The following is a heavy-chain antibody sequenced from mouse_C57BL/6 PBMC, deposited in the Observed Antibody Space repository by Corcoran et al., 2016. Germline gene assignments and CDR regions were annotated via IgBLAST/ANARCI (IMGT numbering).Heavy chain of an antibody. D-gene: IGHD1-1*01. Sequence: QVQLQQSGPELVKPGASVKLSCKASGYTFTSYDINWVKQRPGQGLEWIGWIYPRDGSTKYNEKFKGKATLTVDTSSSTAYMELHSLTSEDSAVYFCARRKMDYYGSSYVGWYFDVWGTGTTVTVSS. CDR2: IYPRDGST. V-gene: IGHV1-85*01. J-gene: IGHJ1*03. CDR1: GYTFTSYD. CDR3: ARRKMDYYGSSYVGWYFDV.